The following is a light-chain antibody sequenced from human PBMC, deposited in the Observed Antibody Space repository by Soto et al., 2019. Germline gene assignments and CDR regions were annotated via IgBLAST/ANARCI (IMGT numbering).Light chain of an antibody. CDR2: LNSDGSH. V-gene: IGLV4-69*01. CDR3: QTWGTGYVV. Sequence: QAVVTQSPSASASLGASVKLTCTLSSGHSTYTIAWHQQQPEKGPLYLMNLNSDGSHTKGDGIPDRFLGSSSGAERYLTISSLESEDGADYYSQTWGTGYVVFGGRTQLTVL. CDR1: SGHSTYT. J-gene: IGLJ2*01.